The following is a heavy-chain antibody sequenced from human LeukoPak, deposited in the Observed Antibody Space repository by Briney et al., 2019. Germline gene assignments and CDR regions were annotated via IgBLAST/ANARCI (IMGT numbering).Heavy chain of an antibody. Sequence: PSETLSLTCTVSGGSISSYYWSWIRQPPGKGLEWIGYIYYSGSTYYNPSLKSRVTISVDTSKNQFSLKLSSVTAADTAVYYCARVGSGKYYFDYWGQGTLVTVSS. D-gene: IGHD3-10*01. V-gene: IGHV4-30-4*08. CDR2: IYYSGST. J-gene: IGHJ4*02. CDR3: ARVGSGKYYFDY. CDR1: GGSISSYY.